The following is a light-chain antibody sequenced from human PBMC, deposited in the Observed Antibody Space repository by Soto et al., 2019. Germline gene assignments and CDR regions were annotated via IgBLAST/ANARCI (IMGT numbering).Light chain of an antibody. V-gene: IGKV3-11*01. CDR3: QQGSDWPPTYT. CDR2: GIS. CDR1: QSVSNS. J-gene: IGKJ2*01. Sequence: EMVLTQSPATLSLSPGERVTLSCRASQSVSNSLVWYHQKAGQAPRLLIYGISYRATGVPARFSGSGSGTDFTLSISSLEPEDFAIYYCQQGSDWPPTYTFGQGTKLEIK.